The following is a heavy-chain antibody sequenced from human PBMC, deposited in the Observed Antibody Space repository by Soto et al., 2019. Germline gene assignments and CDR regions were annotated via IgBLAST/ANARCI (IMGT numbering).Heavy chain of an antibody. CDR2: IIPILGIA. CDR3: ARAPSGELVLVDY. D-gene: IGHD3-10*01. V-gene: IGHV1-69*02. J-gene: IGHJ4*02. CDR1: GGTFSSYT. Sequence: QVQLVQSGAEVKKPGSSVKVSCKASGGTFSSYTISWVRQAPGQGLEWMGRIIPILGIANYAQKFQGRVTITADKYTSTAYMELSSLRSEDTAVYYCARAPSGELVLVDYWGQGTLVTVSS.